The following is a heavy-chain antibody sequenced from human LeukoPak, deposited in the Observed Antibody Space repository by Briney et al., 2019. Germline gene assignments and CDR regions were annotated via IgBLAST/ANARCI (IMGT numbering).Heavy chain of an antibody. Sequence: SVKVSCKASGGTFSSYAISWVRRAPGQGLEWMGGIIPIFGTANYAQKFQGRVTITADESTSTAYMELSSLRSEDTAVYYCARVLIAVAGRPFDYWGQGTLVTVSS. CDR1: GGTFSSYA. J-gene: IGHJ4*02. V-gene: IGHV1-69*13. CDR3: ARVLIAVAGRPFDY. CDR2: IIPIFGTA. D-gene: IGHD6-19*01.